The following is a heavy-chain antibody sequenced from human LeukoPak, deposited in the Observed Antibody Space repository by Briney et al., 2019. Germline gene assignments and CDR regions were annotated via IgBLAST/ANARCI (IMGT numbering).Heavy chain of an antibody. Sequence: ASVKVSCKASGYTFTSYGISWVRQAPGQGLEWMGWISAYNGNTNYAQKLQGRVTITRNTSISTAYMELSSLRSEDTAVYYCARGRFLEWLYPLYYYYYMDVWGKGTTVTVSS. CDR1: GYTFTSYG. J-gene: IGHJ6*03. CDR3: ARGRFLEWLYPLYYYYYMDV. CDR2: ISAYNGNT. D-gene: IGHD3-3*01. V-gene: IGHV1-18*01.